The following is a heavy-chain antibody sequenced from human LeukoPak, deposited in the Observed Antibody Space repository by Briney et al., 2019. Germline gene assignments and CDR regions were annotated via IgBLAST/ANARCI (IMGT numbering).Heavy chain of an antibody. CDR1: GFTFSSYA. CDR3: AKLTSYYDFWSARNSMDY. V-gene: IGHV3-23*01. D-gene: IGHD3-3*01. Sequence: QPGGSLRLSCAASGFTFSSYAMSWVRQAPGKGLEWVSAISGSGGSTYSADSVKGRFTISRDNSKNTLYLQMNSLRAEDTAVYYCAKLTSYYDFWSARNSMDYWGQGTLVTVSS. J-gene: IGHJ4*02. CDR2: ISGSGGST.